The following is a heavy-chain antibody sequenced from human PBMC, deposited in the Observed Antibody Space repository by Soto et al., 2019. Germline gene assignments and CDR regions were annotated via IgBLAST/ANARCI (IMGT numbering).Heavy chain of an antibody. J-gene: IGHJ4*02. CDR2: ISHGGST. D-gene: IGHD5-12*01. Sequence: PSETLSLTCAAYGGSFSGYYWSWIRQPPGKGLEWIGEISHGGSTNYNPSLKSQVTMSLDTSNHQFSLNLNSVTAADTAVYYCAGADVATIAFDYWGQGTLVTVSS. CDR3: AGADVATIAFDY. V-gene: IGHV4-34*01. CDR1: GGSFSGYY.